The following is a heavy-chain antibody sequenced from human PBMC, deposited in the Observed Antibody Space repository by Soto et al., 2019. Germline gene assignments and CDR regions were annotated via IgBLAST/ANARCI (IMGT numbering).Heavy chain of an antibody. Sequence: GASVKVSCKASGYPFSDNQIHWLRQAPGQGLEWMGWISAYNGNTNYAQKLQGRVTMTTDTSTSTAYMELRSLRSDDTAVYYCARDGLYCSGGSCYQEFDYWGQGTLVTVSS. CDR1: GYPFSDNQ. D-gene: IGHD2-15*01. CDR2: ISAYNGNT. V-gene: IGHV1-18*04. J-gene: IGHJ4*02. CDR3: ARDGLYCSGGSCYQEFDY.